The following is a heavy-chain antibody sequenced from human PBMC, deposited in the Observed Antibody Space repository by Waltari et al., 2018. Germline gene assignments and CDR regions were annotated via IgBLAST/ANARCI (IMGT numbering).Heavy chain of an antibody. CDR3: ARDGPSIYCGGDCVFDY. CDR2: IYQKGSP. Sequence: QVQLQESGPGLVKPSETLSLTCAVSGYSISSGYYWGWIRQPPGKGLEWIGSIYQKGSPSYNPALKSGVPISVDTSKNQFSLKRSSVTAADTAVYYCARDGPSIYCGGDCVFDYWGQGTLVTVSS. V-gene: IGHV4-38-2*02. D-gene: IGHD2-21*01. J-gene: IGHJ4*02. CDR1: GYSISSGYY.